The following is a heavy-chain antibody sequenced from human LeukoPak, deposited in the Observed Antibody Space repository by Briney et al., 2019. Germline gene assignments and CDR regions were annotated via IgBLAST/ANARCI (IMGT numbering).Heavy chain of an antibody. Sequence: PSETLSLTCTVSGGSISSYYWSWIRQPPGKGLEWIAYIYYSGSTNYNPSLKNRVTISVDTSKNQFSLKVSSVTAADTAVYYCARSLITVAGATAGFDFWGQGTLVTVSS. V-gene: IGHV4-59*01. J-gene: IGHJ4*02. D-gene: IGHD6-19*01. CDR3: ARSLITVAGATAGFDF. CDR2: IYYSGST. CDR1: GGSISSYY.